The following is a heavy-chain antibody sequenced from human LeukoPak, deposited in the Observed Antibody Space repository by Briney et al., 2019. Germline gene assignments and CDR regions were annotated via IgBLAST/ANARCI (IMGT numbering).Heavy chain of an antibody. CDR1: GFTFSSYW. D-gene: IGHD2-2*01. Sequence: GESLRLSCAASGFTFSSYWMHWVRQAPGKGLVWVSRINSDGSSTSYADSVKGRFTISRDNAKNTLYLQMNSLRAEDTAVYYCARVPFHLSSTNEFDPWGQGTLVTVSS. J-gene: IGHJ5*02. V-gene: IGHV3-74*01. CDR2: INSDGSST. CDR3: ARVPFHLSSTNEFDP.